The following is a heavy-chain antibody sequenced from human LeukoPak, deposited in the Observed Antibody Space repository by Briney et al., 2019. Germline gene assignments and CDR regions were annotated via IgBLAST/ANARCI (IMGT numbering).Heavy chain of an antibody. D-gene: IGHD6-19*01. J-gene: IGHJ4*02. Sequence: PGGSLRLSCAASGFTFSSYAMSWVRQAPGKGLEWVSAISGSGGSTYYADSVKGRFTISRDNSKNTLYLQMNSLRAEDTPVYYCAKARGVAGTYFVYLGQGTLVTVSS. CDR1: GFTFSSYA. CDR2: ISGSGGST. V-gene: IGHV3-23*01. CDR3: AKARGVAGTYFVY.